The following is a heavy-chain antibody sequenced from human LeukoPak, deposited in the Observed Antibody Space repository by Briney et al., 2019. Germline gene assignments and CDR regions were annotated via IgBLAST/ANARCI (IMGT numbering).Heavy chain of an antibody. Sequence: GGSLRLSCAASGFTFSSYSMNWVRQAPGKGLEWVSSISSSSYIYYADSVKGRFTISRDNPKNTLYLQMNSLRAEDTAVYFCAKRGVVIRVILVGFHKEAYYFDSWGQGALVTVSS. CDR1: GFTFSSYS. CDR2: ISSSSYI. V-gene: IGHV3-21*04. J-gene: IGHJ4*02. D-gene: IGHD3-22*01. CDR3: AKRGVVIRVILVGFHKEAYYFDS.